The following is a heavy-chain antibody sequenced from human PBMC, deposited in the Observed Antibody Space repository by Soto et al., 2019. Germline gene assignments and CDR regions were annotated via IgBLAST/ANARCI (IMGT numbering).Heavy chain of an antibody. V-gene: IGHV4-59*01. CDR3: ARDRGWLQSNWFDP. CDR1: VDSFNTYY. D-gene: IGHD4-4*01. CDR2: IYYNGRS. J-gene: IGHJ5*02. Sequence: SETLSLTCTVSVDSFNTYYWTWIRQPPGKRLEWIGYIYYNGRSKYNPSLQSRVTISLDTSKNQFSLKVNSVTAADTATYYRARDRGWLQSNWFDPWGQGTLVTVSS.